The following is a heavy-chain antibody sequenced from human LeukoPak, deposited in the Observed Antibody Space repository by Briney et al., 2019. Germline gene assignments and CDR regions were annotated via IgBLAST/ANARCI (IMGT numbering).Heavy chain of an antibody. CDR1: GGSISSYY. Sequence: PSETLSLTCTVSGGSISSYYWSWIRQPPGKGLEWIGYIYYSGSTNYNPSLKSRVTISVDTSKNQFSLKLSSVTAADTAVYYCARGKPRPYCSSTSCSLGDYWGQGTLVTVSS. D-gene: IGHD2-2*01. CDR3: ARGKPRPYCSSTSCSLGDY. CDR2: IYYSGST. V-gene: IGHV4-59*12. J-gene: IGHJ4*02.